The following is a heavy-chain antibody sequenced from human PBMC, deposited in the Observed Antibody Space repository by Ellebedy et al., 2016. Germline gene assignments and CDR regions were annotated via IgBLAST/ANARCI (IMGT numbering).Heavy chain of an antibody. J-gene: IGHJ3*02. CDR3: ARPRPPIAARPLIESDAFDI. V-gene: IGHV5-51*01. Sequence: GESLQISXKGSGSSFTSYWIGWVSQMPGKGLEWMGIIYPGDSDTRYSPSFQGQVTISADKSISTAYLQWSSLKASDTAMYYCARPRPPIAARPLIESDAFDIWGQGTMVTVSS. CDR1: GSSFTSYW. D-gene: IGHD6-6*01. CDR2: IYPGDSDT.